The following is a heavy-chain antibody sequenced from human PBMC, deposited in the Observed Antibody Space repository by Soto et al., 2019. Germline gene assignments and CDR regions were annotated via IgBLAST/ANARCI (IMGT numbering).Heavy chain of an antibody. CDR1: GDSITSDKW. D-gene: IGHD1-26*01. CDR3: ARHGTEYYYYGMDV. J-gene: IGHJ6*02. Sequence: SETLSLTCAVSGDSITSDKWWSWIRQPPGKGLQWIGEIYHSGSTKYNPSLKSRVTISADKSISTAYLQWSSLKASDTAMYYCARHGTEYYYYGMDVWGQGTTVTVSS. CDR2: IYHSGST. V-gene: IGHV4-4*02.